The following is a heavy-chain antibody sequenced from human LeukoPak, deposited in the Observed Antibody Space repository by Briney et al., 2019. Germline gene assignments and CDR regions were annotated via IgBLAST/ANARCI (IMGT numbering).Heavy chain of an antibody. Sequence: PGGSLRLSCTASGFTFGDYAMSWFRQAPGKGLEWVGFIRSKAYGGTTEYAASVKGRFTILRDDSKSIAYLQMNSLKTEDTAVYYCTRDWKTEWELQSFDYWGQGTLVTVSS. CDR3: TRDWKTEWELQSFDY. CDR1: GFTFGDYA. D-gene: IGHD1-26*01. V-gene: IGHV3-49*03. CDR2: IRSKAYGGTT. J-gene: IGHJ4*02.